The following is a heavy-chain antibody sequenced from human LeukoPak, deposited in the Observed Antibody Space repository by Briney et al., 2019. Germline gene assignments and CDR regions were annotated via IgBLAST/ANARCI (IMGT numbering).Heavy chain of an antibody. CDR2: ISSNGGST. Sequence: GESLRLSCSASRFTFSSYAMHWVRQAPGKGLEYVSAISSNGGSTYYADSVKGRFTISRDNSKNTLYLQMSSLRAEDTAVYYCVKVKYCSGGSCYGSYGMDVWGKGTTVTVSS. D-gene: IGHD2-15*01. V-gene: IGHV3-64D*06. J-gene: IGHJ6*04. CDR1: RFTFSSYA. CDR3: VKVKYCSGGSCYGSYGMDV.